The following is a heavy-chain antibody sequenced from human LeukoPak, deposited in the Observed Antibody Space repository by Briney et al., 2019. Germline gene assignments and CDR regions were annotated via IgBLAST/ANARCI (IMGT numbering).Heavy chain of an antibody. CDR2: IIPIFGTA. CDR3: ARDRYDSSGYYVDY. J-gene: IGHJ4*02. CDR1: GGTFSSYA. D-gene: IGHD3-22*01. Sequence: GASVKVSCKASGGTFSSYAISWVRQAPGQGLEWMGGIIPIFGTANYAQKFQGRVTITADESTSTAYMELSSLRSEDMAVYYCARDRYDSSGYYVDYWGQGTLVTVSS. V-gene: IGHV1-69*13.